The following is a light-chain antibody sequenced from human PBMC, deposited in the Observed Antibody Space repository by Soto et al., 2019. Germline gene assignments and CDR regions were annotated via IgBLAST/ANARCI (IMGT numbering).Light chain of an antibody. Sequence: QSALTQPASVSGSPGQSITISCTGSSGDVGGYKYVSWYQQYPGKAPKLMIYEVSNRPSGVSNRFSGSKSGNTASLTISGLQAEDEADYYCSSYTSSRTAVFGGGTKLTVL. J-gene: IGLJ2*01. CDR3: SSYTSSRTAV. CDR1: SGDVGGYKY. V-gene: IGLV2-14*01. CDR2: EVS.